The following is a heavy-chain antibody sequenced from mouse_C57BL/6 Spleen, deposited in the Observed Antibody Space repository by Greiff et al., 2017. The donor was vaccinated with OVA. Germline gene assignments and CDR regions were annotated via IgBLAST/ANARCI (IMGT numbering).Heavy chain of an antibody. J-gene: IGHJ1*03. V-gene: IGHV1-9*01. CDR1: GYTFTGYW. D-gene: IGHD1-1*01. CDR2: ILPGSGST. Sequence: VQLQQSGAELMKPGASVKLSCKATGYTFTGYWIEWVKQRPGHGLEWIGEILPGSGSTNYHEKFKGKATFTADTSSNTAYMQLSSLTTEDSAIYYCARLRNFDVWGTGTTVTVSS. CDR3: ARLRNFDV.